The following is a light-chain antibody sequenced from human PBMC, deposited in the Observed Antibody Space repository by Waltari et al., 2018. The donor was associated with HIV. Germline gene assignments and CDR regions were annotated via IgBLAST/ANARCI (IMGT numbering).Light chain of an antibody. CDR3: QQRSDWPRT. CDR1: QSVSSS. V-gene: IGKV3-11*01. J-gene: IGKJ1*01. CDR2: DAS. Sequence: EIVLTQSPATLSLSPGERATLSCRASQSVSSSLAWYQQKPDQAPRLLIYDASNRGTGIPARFSGSGSGTDFTLPISSLEPEDFAVYYCQQRSDWPRTFGQGTKVEI.